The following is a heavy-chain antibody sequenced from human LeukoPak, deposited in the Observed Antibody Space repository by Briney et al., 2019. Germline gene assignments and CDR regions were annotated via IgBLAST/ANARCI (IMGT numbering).Heavy chain of an antibody. CDR3: ARDGGYRRFDS. V-gene: IGHV3-33*01. CDR2: IWYDGSNE. CDR1: GFSFSTYG. D-gene: IGHD5-12*01. Sequence: PGRSLRLSCAASGFSFSTYGMHWVRQAPGKGLDWVALIWYDGSNEYYADSVKGRFTISRDNSKNTLYLQMNSLRAEDTAVYYCARDGGYRRFDSWGQGTLVTVSS. J-gene: IGHJ4*02.